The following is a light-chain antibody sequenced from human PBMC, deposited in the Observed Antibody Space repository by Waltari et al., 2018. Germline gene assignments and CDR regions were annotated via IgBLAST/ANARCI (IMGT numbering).Light chain of an antibody. V-gene: IGKV3-20*01. J-gene: IGKJ1*01. CDR3: QHYLRLPVT. CDR2: GAS. CDR1: QSVGRA. Sequence: EIVLTQSPGTLSLSLGERATLSCRASQSVGRALTWYQQKPGQAPRLLIYGASSRAPGIPDRFRGSGSGTDFSLTISRLEPDDFAVYFCQHYLRLPVTFGQGTTVEI.